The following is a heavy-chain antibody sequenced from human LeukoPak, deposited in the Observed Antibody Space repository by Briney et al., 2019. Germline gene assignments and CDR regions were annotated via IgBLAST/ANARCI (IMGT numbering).Heavy chain of an antibody. CDR3: ARDLLTGTTMNLYAFDI. V-gene: IGHV4-39*07. D-gene: IGHD1-20*01. CDR2: IHYSGST. CDR1: GGSISSNIHY. J-gene: IGHJ3*02. Sequence: PSETLSLTCIVSGGSISSNIHYWGWIRQPPGKGLEWIGSIHYSGSTNYNPSLKSRVTISVDTSKNQFSLKLSSVTAADTAVYYCARDLLTGTTMNLYAFDIWGQGTMVTVSS.